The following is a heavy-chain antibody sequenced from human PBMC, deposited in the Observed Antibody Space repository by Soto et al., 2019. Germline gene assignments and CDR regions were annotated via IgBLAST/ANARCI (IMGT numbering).Heavy chain of an antibody. J-gene: IGHJ6*02. CDR2: INAGNGNT. D-gene: IGHD4-4*01. V-gene: IGHV1-3*01. Sequence: QVQLVQSGAEVKKPGASVKVSCKASGYTFTSYAMHWVRQAPGQRLEWMGWINAGNGNTKYSQKFQGRVTITRDTSASTAYMALSSLRSADTAVYYCASSNRNYALIDYYYYGMDVWGQGTTVTVSS. CDR1: GYTFTSYA. CDR3: ASSNRNYALIDYYYYGMDV.